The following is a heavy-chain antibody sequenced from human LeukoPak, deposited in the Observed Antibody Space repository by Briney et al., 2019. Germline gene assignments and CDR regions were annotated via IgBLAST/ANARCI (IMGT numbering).Heavy chain of an antibody. D-gene: IGHD3-9*01. CDR2: ISSDGHVE. V-gene: IGHV3-48*03. CDR1: GFTFSNYE. Sequence: GGSLRLSCAASGFTFSNYEMNWVRQTPGKGLEWVSHISSDGHVETYVDSVRGRFTMSRDNAKDLLFLQMNGLRAEDTAVYYCARDTLNGPFVISLDYWGQGALVTVSS. CDR3: ARDTLNGPFVISLDY. J-gene: IGHJ4*02.